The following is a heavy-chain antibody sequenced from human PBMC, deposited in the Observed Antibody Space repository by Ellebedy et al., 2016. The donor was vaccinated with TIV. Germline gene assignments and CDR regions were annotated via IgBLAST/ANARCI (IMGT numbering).Heavy chain of an antibody. CDR1: GFRFSDYP. CDR2: IRPSSDSK. CDR3: ARDEKWGFDH. D-gene: IGHD3-16*01. Sequence: PGGSLRLSCAASGFRFSDYPMNWVRQPPGKGLEWVSNIRPSSDSKTYVDFVKGRFTIFRDNAKNSLSLQLDNLRDEDTAVYYCARDEKWGFDHWGQGALVTVSS. J-gene: IGHJ4*02. V-gene: IGHV3-48*02.